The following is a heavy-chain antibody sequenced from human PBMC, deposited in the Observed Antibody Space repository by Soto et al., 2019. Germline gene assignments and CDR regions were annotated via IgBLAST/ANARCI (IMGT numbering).Heavy chain of an antibody. CDR1: GFSVSTSEVG. CDR2: IYWDNDK. D-gene: IGHD2-21*01. CDR3: AHKGGCGAGTDV. V-gene: IGHV2-5*02. Sequence: QITLKESGPTLVKPTQTLTLTCTFSGFSVSTSEVGVAWIRQSPGKALEWLALIYWDNDKRYSPFLQSRVTITKDTSKNQVALTMTNMDPVDTATYYCAHKGGCGAGTDVWGQGTTVTVSS. J-gene: IGHJ6*02.